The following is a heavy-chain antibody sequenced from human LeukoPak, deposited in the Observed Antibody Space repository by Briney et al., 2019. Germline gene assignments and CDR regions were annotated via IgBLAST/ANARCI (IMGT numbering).Heavy chain of an antibody. CDR2: IKEDGGEK. V-gene: IGHV3-7*01. CDR3: ARDLYSNYLY. D-gene: IGHD4-11*01. J-gene: IGHJ4*02. CDR1: GFTFSSYA. Sequence: GGSLRLSCGASGFTFSSYAMSWVRQAPGKGLEWVANIKEDGGEKYYVDSVKGRFTISRDNAKNSLYLQMNSLRVEDTAVYYCARDLYSNYLYWGQGTLVTVSS.